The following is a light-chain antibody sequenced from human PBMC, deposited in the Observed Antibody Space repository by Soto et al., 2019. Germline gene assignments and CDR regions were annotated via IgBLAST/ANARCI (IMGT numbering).Light chain of an antibody. CDR2: GAS. J-gene: IGKJ2*01. Sequence: EIVLTQSPGTLSLSPGERATLSCRASQSVSSSYLAWYQQKPGQAPRLLIYGASSRATGIPDRFSGSGSGTNFTLNLSRLEPEDFAVYYCQHYGTSSYTFGQGTKLEIK. CDR3: QHYGTSSYT. V-gene: IGKV3-20*01. CDR1: QSVSSSY.